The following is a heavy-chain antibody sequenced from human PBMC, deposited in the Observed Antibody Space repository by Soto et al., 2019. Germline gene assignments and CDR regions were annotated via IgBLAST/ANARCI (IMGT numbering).Heavy chain of an antibody. J-gene: IGHJ6*03. D-gene: IGHD2-15*01. CDR2: INHSGST. Sequence: QVQLQQWGAGLLKPSETLSLTCAVYGGSFSGYYWSWIRQPPGKGLEWIGEINHSGSTNYNPSLKSRVTISVDTSKNPFSLKLSSVTAADTAVYYCARGLSSRTRVYYYYYMDVWGKGTTVTVSS. CDR1: GGSFSGYY. CDR3: ARGLSSRTRVYYYYYMDV. V-gene: IGHV4-34*01.